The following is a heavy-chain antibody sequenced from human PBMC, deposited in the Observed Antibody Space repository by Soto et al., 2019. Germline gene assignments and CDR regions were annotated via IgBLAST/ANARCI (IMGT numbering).Heavy chain of an antibody. J-gene: IGHJ4*02. CDR3: ARLALYDSSGYYAPYLDH. V-gene: IGHV4-39*01. CDR1: GGSITSSSHY. Sequence: SETLSLTCTVSGGSITSSSHYWGWIRQSPGKGLEWIGSIFYSGSTYYNPSLKSRVTISLDTSKNQFSLKLTSVTAADTAVYYCARLALYDSSGYYAPYLDHWGQGTLVTVSS. D-gene: IGHD3-22*01. CDR2: IFYSGST.